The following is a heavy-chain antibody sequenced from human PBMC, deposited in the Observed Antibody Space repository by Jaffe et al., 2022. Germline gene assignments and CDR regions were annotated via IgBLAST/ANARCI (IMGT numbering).Heavy chain of an antibody. V-gene: IGHV2-5*01. J-gene: IGHJ4*02. D-gene: IGHD6-19*01. Sequence: QITLKESGPTLVKPTQTLTLTCTFSGFSLSTSGVGVGWIRQPPGKALEWLALIYWNDDKRYSPSLKSRLTITKDTSKNQVVLTMTNMDPVDTATYYCAHSYSSGWYDYFDYWGQGTLVTVSS. CDR1: GFSLSTSGVG. CDR2: IYWNDDK. CDR3: AHSYSSGWYDYFDY.